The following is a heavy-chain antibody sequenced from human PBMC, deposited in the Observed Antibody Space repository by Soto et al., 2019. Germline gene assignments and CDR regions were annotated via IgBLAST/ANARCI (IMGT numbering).Heavy chain of an antibody. CDR1: GYTFTGYY. D-gene: IGHD5-12*01. CDR3: ARSPRYSCYEFDY. V-gene: IGHV1-2*04. Sequence: ASVKVSYKASGYTFTGYYMHWVRQAPGQGLEWMGWINPNSGGTNYAQKFQGWVTMTRDTSISTAYMELSRLRSDDTAVYYCARSPRYSCYEFDYWRQGTLVTVSS. CDR2: INPNSGGT. J-gene: IGHJ4*02.